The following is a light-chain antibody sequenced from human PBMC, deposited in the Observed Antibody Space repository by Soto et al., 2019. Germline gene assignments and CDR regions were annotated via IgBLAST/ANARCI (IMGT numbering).Light chain of an antibody. Sequence: EIMMTQSPATLSVSPGERATLSCRASQSVSSNLAWYQQKPGQAPRLLIYGASTRATGIPARFSGRGSGTDFTLTISSPQSEDFAVYYCQQYNNWPPCTCGQGTKVDIK. CDR3: QQYNNWPPCT. V-gene: IGKV3-15*01. J-gene: IGKJ1*01. CDR2: GAS. CDR1: QSVSSN.